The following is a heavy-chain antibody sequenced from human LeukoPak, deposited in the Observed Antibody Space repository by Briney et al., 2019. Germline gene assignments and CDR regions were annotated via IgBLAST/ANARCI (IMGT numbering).Heavy chain of an antibody. Sequence: GGSLRLSCAASGFKFDDYAMQWVRQAPGKGLEWVSGITYNSGTLGYADSVKGRFTISRDNSKNTLYLQMNSLRAEDTAVYYCAKGLGYCSSTSCYMDYYYYYMDVWGKGTTVTVSS. J-gene: IGHJ6*03. V-gene: IGHV3-9*01. CDR1: GFKFDDYA. CDR2: ITYNSGTL. CDR3: AKGLGYCSSTSCYMDYYYYYMDV. D-gene: IGHD2-2*02.